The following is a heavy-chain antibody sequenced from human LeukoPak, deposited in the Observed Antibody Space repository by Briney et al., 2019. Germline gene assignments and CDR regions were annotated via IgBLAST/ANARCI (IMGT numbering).Heavy chain of an antibody. Sequence: SETLSLTCTFSSDSISNYFWSWIRQPAGRGLEWIGRISASGSSNYNPSLKSRVTMSLDTSKNQFSLKLTSVTAADTAVYDCARLRVPAARGAFDCWGQGTMVTVAS. D-gene: IGHD6-6*01. V-gene: IGHV4-4*07. J-gene: IGHJ3*01. CDR2: ISASGSS. CDR1: SDSISNYF. CDR3: ARLRVPAARGAFDC.